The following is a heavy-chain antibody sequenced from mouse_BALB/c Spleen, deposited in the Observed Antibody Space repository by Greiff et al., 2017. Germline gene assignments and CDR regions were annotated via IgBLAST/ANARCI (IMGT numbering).Heavy chain of an antibody. CDR1: GYSFTSYW. Sequence: QVQLQQPGAELVRPGASVKLSCTASGYSFTSYWMNWVKQTPGQGLEWIGMIHPSDSETRLNQKFKDKATMTVDKSSSTAYMQLSSPTSEDSAVYYCASGIYDGYDGRAMDYWGQGTSVTVSS. D-gene: IGHD2-2*01. CDR3: ASGIYDGYDGRAMDY. J-gene: IGHJ4*01. V-gene: IGHV1-74*01. CDR2: IHPSDSET.